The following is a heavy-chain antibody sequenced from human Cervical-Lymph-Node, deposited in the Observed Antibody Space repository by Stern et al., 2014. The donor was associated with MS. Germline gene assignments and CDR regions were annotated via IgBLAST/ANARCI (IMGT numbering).Heavy chain of an antibody. CDR1: GYTFTSYW. CDR3: ARPTVTSGYFDY. D-gene: IGHD4-17*01. CDR2: IYPGDSHT. J-gene: IGHJ4*02. V-gene: IGHV5-51*01. Sequence: EMQLVESGPEVKRPGESLKISCQASGYTFTSYWIGWVRQMPGKGLEWMGIIYPGDSHTRYSPSFQGQVPISADKSISTAYLQWSSLKASDTAMYYCARPTVTSGYFDYWGQGTLVTVSS.